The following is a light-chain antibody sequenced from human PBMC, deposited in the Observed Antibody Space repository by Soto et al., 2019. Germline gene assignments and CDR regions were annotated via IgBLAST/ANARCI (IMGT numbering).Light chain of an antibody. CDR3: LQYSGSSCT. J-gene: IGKJ5*01. CDR2: DAS. Sequence: IQLTHSPAALSASERYRVTIIRRPSQFIDRWLAWYQQKQGKAPQYLIFDASSLYGGVPLRFSGSGSGTEFTLTITSLQTDDSATYYCLQYSGSSCTFGQGTLLEIK. CDR1: QFIDRW. V-gene: IGKV1-5*02.